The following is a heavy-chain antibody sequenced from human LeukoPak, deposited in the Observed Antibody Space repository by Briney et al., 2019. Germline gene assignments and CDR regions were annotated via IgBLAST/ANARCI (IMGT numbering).Heavy chain of an antibody. CDR3: ARDGFCSSTTCYVPDYYNMDV. CDR1: GFTFSSYW. D-gene: IGHD2-2*03. V-gene: IGHV3-7*01. CDR2: IKQDGSEK. Sequence: GGSLRLSCAASGFTFSSYWMTWVRQAPGKGLEWVANIKQDGSEKYYVDSVKGRFTISRDNAKSSLYLQMNSLRVEDTAVYYCARDGFCSSTTCYVPDYYNMDVWGQGTTVTVSS. J-gene: IGHJ6*02.